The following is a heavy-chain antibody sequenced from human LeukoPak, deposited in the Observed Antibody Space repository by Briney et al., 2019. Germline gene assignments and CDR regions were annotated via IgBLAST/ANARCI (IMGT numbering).Heavy chain of an antibody. D-gene: IGHD4-11*01. V-gene: IGHV5-51*01. CDR2: IYPGDSDT. Sequence: GAALKISCKGSGSSFTTYWIGWVRQLPGKGLEGMGIIYPGDSDTRYSPSFQGQVTISADKSISTAYLQWSSLKASDTAMYFCARQGVNTSWGQGTLVTVSS. J-gene: IGHJ4*02. CDR3: ARQGVNTS. CDR1: GSSFTTYW.